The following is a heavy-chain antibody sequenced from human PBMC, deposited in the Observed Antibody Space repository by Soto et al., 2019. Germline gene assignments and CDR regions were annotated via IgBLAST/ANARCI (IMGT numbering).Heavy chain of an antibody. Sequence: PSETLSLTCTISGDSISSSTYYWAWIRQPPGKGLEWIGSIYYSGSSYYNPSLKSRVAISADTSKNQFSLKLSSVTAADTAVYYCGRHAYSSVDYWGPGTLVTVSS. CDR1: GDSISSSTYY. D-gene: IGHD6-19*01. J-gene: IGHJ4*02. V-gene: IGHV4-39*01. CDR3: GRHAYSSVDY. CDR2: IYYSGSS.